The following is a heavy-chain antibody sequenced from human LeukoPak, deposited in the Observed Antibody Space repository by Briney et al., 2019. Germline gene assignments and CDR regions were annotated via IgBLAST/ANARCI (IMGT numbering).Heavy chain of an antibody. D-gene: IGHD1-1*01. CDR1: GYTFTSYD. V-gene: IGHV1-8*01. J-gene: IGHJ5*02. CDR3: ARARVQGNWFDP. CDR2: MNPNSGNT. Sequence: GPSVKVSCKASGYTFTSYDINWVRQATGQGLEWMGWMNPNSGNTGYAQKFQGRVTMTRNTSISTAYMELSSLRSEDTVVYYCARARVQGNWFDPWGQGTLVTVSS.